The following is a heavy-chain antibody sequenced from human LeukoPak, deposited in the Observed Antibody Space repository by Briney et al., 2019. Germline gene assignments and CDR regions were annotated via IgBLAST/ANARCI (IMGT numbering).Heavy chain of an antibody. CDR3: ARSYYYYMDV. Sequence: SETLSLTCTVSGGSISSHYWSWIRQPPGKGLEWIGYIYYSGSSNYNPSLKSRVITSVDTSKNQFSLKLSSVTAADTAVYYCARSYYYYMDVWGKGITVTVSS. J-gene: IGHJ6*03. CDR2: IYYSGSS. CDR1: GGSISSHY. V-gene: IGHV4-59*11.